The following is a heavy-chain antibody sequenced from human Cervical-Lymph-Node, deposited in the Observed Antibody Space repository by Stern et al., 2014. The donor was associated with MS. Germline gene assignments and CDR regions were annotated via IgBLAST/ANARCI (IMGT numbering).Heavy chain of an antibody. CDR3: ASQYSYGLGY. V-gene: IGHV5-51*01. CDR1: GYSFTSYW. Sequence: EVQLVESGAEVKKPGESLKISCKGSGYSFTSYWIGWVRQMPGKGLEWMGVIYPGDSDTRYSPSLQGQGTLSADNAIRPPYLQWSSLKASDTAMYYCASQYSYGLGYWGQGTLVTVSS. CDR2: IYPGDSDT. D-gene: IGHD5-18*01. J-gene: IGHJ4*02.